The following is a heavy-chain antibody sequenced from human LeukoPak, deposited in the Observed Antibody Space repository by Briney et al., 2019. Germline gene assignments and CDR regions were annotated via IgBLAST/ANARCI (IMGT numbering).Heavy chain of an antibody. CDR3: ARESSSGRPYYYYMDV. CDR2: IYSIGST. V-gene: IGHV4-4*07. Sequence: SETLSLTFTVSGGSISSYYWSWIRQPAGKGLEWIGRIYSIGSTNYNPSLKSRVTMSVDTSKNQFSLKLSSVTAADTAVYYCARESSSGRPYYYYMDVWGKGTTVTISS. J-gene: IGHJ6*03. D-gene: IGHD6-25*01. CDR1: GGSISSYY.